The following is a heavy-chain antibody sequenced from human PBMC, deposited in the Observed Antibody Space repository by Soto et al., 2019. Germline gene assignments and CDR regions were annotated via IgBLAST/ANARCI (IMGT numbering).Heavy chain of an antibody. CDR3: ARDNPRSSGWDV. J-gene: IGHJ6*02. Sequence: EVQLLESGGGLVQPGGSLRLSCEASGFTLRGYSMNWARQAPGQGLEWVSYISSSSSTIYYADSVKGRFTISRDNARNSLYLQMNSLRDEDTAVYYCARDNPRSSGWDVWGQGTTVTVSS. CDR2: ISSSSSTI. CDR1: GFTLRGYS. V-gene: IGHV3-48*02.